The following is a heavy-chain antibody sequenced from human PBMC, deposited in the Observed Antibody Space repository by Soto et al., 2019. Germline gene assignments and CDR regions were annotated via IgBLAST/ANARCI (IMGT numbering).Heavy chain of an antibody. Sequence: NPSETLSLTCAVYGGSFSGYYWSWIRQPPGKGLEWIGEINHSGSTNYNPSLKSRVTISVDTSKNQFSLKLSSVTAADTAVYYCARGVAAEIWGQGTLVTVSS. V-gene: IGHV4-34*01. D-gene: IGHD6-13*01. CDR2: INHSGST. CDR3: ARGVAAEI. J-gene: IGHJ4*02. CDR1: GGSFSGYY.